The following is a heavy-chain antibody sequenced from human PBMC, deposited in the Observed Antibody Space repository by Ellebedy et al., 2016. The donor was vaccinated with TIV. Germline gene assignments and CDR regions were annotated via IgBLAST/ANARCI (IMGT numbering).Heavy chain of an antibody. CDR2: LSGSGRST. CDR3: AKEQGHGSGTPCDS. J-gene: IGHJ4*02. V-gene: IGHV3-23*01. Sequence: GESLKISXAASGFTFTNFAMSWVRQAPGKGLGWVSSLSGSGRSTYYADSVKGRFTISRDNSKNTLYLQMNALTAEDTAIYYCAKEQGHGSGTPCDSWGQGPLVTVSS. CDR1: GFTFTNFA. D-gene: IGHD3-10*01.